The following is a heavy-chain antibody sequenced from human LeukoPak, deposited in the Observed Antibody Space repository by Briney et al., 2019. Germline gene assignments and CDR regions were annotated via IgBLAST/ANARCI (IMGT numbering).Heavy chain of an antibody. J-gene: IGHJ4*02. Sequence: SETLSLTCIVSGDSIIDDYWSWIRQPAGKGLEWIGRIYTSGNANYSPSLKSRVAMSLDPSKNQFSLKLSSVTAADTAFYYCARENSGTYIFDCWGQGTLVTVSS. CDR3: ARENSGTYIFDC. CDR2: IYTSGNA. D-gene: IGHD1-26*01. V-gene: IGHV4-4*07. CDR1: GDSIIDDY.